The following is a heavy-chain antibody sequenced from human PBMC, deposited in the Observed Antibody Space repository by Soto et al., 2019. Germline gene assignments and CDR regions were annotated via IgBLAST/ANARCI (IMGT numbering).Heavy chain of an antibody. D-gene: IGHD6-19*01. CDR1: GFTFSSYA. Sequence: QVQLVESGGGVGQPGRSLRLSCAASGFTFSSYAIHWVRQAPGKGLEWVAFISYAGSNRYYADSVKGRFTISRDNSKNTLYLQMNSLRVEDTAVYFCARDNAPVAGTSLPGYWGQGTLVTVSS. V-gene: IGHV3-30-3*01. CDR2: ISYAGSNR. J-gene: IGHJ4*02. CDR3: ARDNAPVAGTSLPGY.